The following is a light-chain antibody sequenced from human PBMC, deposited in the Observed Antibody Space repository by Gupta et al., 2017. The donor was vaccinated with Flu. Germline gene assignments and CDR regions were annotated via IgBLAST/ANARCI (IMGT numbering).Light chain of an antibody. CDR1: SSNIGRNN. J-gene: IGLJ1*01. CDR3: AVWDDGRTGQYV. Sequence: QSALAQPPSASGTPGQRVTISCSGSSSNIGRNNVNWYLQLPGTAPKLLIHGNSVRPSGGPARFSGSKSGTSASLAISGLQSEDEADYYCAVWDDGRTGQYVFGSGTTVTVL. V-gene: IGLV1-44*01. CDR2: GNS.